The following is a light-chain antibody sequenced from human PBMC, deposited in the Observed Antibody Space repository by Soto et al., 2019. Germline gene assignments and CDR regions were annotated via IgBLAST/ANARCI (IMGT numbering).Light chain of an antibody. Sequence: QSALTQPASVSGSPGQSITISCTGTSSDVGGYNYVSWYQQHPGKAPKLMIYEVSNRPSGVSNRFSASKSGNTASLTISGLQAEDEADYYCSSYTSSSTYVFRTGTKVTVL. J-gene: IGLJ1*01. CDR2: EVS. CDR3: SSYTSSSTYV. CDR1: SSDVGGYNY. V-gene: IGLV2-14*01.